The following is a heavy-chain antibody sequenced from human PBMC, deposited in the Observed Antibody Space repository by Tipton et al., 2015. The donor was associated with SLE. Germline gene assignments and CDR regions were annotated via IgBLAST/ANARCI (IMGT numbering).Heavy chain of an antibody. Sequence: GSLRLSCAASGFTFSDYYMSWIRQAPGKGLEWVSYISSSSSYTNYADSVKGRFTISRDNAKNSLYLQMNSLRAEDTAVYYCARGITIFGWFDPWGQGTLVTVSS. J-gene: IGHJ5*02. CDR2: ISSSSSYT. CDR3: ARGITIFGWFDP. D-gene: IGHD3-3*01. CDR1: GFTFSDYY. V-gene: IGHV3-11*06.